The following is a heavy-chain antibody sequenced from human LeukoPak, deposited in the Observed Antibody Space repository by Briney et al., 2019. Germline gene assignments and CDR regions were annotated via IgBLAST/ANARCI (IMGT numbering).Heavy chain of an antibody. D-gene: IGHD2-2*01. CDR3: TIFGYCNSSSCLGDH. V-gene: IGHV1-2*07. CDR2: INCNSGGT. J-gene: IGHJ4*02. CDR1: GYTFSGYY. Sequence: ASVKVSFKASGYTFSGYYMHWVRQAPGQGLEWMGWINCNSGGTNFAHKFQGRVTMTRDTSISTAYMDLASLRSDDTAVYYCTIFGYCNSSSCLGDHWGQGTLVTVSS.